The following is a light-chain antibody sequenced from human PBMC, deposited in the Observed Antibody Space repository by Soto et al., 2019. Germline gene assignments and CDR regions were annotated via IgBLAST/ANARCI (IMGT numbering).Light chain of an antibody. J-gene: IGLJ2*01. CDR1: SSDVGGYNY. V-gene: IGLV2-8*01. CDR2: EVS. CDR3: SSYAGSNSEV. Sequence: QSVLTQPPSASGSPGQSVTISCTGTSSDVGGYNYVSWYQQHPGKAPKLMIYEVSERPSGVPDRFSGSKSGNTASLTVSGLQAEDEADYYCSSYAGSNSEVFGGGTKLTVL.